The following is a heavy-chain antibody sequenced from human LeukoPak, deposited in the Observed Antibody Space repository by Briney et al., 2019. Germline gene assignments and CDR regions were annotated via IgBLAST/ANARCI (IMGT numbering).Heavy chain of an antibody. V-gene: IGHV1-46*01. Sequence: ASVEVSCKASGYTFTSYYMHWVRQAPGQGLEWMGIINPSGGSTSRVTMTRDMSTSTVYMELSSLRSEDTAVYYCAREYSSSLDGDYWGQGTLVTVSS. D-gene: IGHD6-6*01. CDR2: INPSGGST. J-gene: IGHJ4*02. CDR1: GYTFTSYY. CDR3: AREYSSSLDGDY.